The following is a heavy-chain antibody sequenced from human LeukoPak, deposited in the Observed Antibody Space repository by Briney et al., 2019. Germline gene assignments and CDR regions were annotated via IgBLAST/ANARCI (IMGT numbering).Heavy chain of an antibody. CDR1: GFTVSSNY. J-gene: IGHJ3*02. Sequence: PGGSLRLSCAASGFTVSSNYINWVRQAPGKGLEWVSVIYSGGSTYADSVKGRFTISRDNSKNTLYLQMNSLRAEDTAVYYCAREGTDDYGGYKRPGAFDIWGQGTMVTVSS. V-gene: IGHV3-53*01. CDR2: IYSGGST. CDR3: AREGTDDYGGYKRPGAFDI. D-gene: IGHD4-17*01.